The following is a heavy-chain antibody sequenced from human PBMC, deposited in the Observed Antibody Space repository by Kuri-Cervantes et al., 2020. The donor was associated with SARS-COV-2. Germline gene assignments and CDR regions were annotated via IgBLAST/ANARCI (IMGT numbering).Heavy chain of an antibody. CDR3: ARGGVRCFGEFHI. CDR1: GYTFTNYD. V-gene: IGHV1-8*03. J-gene: IGHJ3*02. D-gene: IGHD3-10*01. CDR2: MNPNSGNT. Sequence: ASVKVSCKASGYTFTNYDINWVRQATGQGLEWMGWMNPNSGNTGYAQKFQCRVTITRNTSMSTAYMELRSLKSEDTAVYYCARGGVRCFGEFHIWGQGTMVTVSS.